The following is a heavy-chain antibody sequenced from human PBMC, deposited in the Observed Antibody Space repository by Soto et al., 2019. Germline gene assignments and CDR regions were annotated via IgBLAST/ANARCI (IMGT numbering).Heavy chain of an antibody. CDR1: GGTFSSYA. Sequence: SVKVSCKASGGTFSSYAISWVRQAPGQGLEWMGGIIPIFGTANYAQKFQGRVTITADKSTSTAYMELSSLRSEDTAVYYCASYYYDSSGYYSQGYYYYGMDVWGQGTTVTVSS. CDR3: ASYYYDSSGYYSQGYYYYGMDV. J-gene: IGHJ6*02. CDR2: IIPIFGTA. V-gene: IGHV1-69*06. D-gene: IGHD3-22*01.